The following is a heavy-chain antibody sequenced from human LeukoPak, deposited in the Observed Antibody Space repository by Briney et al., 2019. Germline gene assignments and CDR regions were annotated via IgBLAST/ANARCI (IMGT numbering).Heavy chain of an antibody. J-gene: IGHJ4*02. CDR2: IYSGGST. V-gene: IGHV3-53*01. CDR1: GFTVRSNY. D-gene: IGHD3-22*01. Sequence: GGSLRLSCAASGFTVRSNYISWVRQAPGKGLEWVSVIYSGGSTYYADSVKGRFTISRDNSKNTLYLQMNSLRAEDTAVYYCAKRNRRDSSGYPAPFDYWGQGTLVTVSS. CDR3: AKRNRRDSSGYPAPFDY.